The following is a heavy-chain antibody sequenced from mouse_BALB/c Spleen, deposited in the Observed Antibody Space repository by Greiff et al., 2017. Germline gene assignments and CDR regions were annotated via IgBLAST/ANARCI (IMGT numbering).Heavy chain of an antibody. CDR1: GYTFTNYW. CDR3: ARCGTGTYFDV. V-gene: IGHV1-63*02. Sequence: QVQLQQSGAELVRPGTSVKISCKASGYTFTNYWLGWVKQRPGHGLEWIGDIYPGGGYTNYNEKVKGKATLTADTSSSTAYMQLSSLTSEDSAVYFCARCGTGTYFDVWGAGTTVTVSS. CDR2: IYPGGGYT. J-gene: IGHJ1*01. D-gene: IGHD4-1*01.